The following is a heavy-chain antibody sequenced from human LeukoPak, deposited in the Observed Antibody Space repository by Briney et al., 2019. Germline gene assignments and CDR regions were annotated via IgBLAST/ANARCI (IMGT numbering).Heavy chain of an antibody. Sequence: ASVKVSCKASGYTFTGYYMHWVRQAPGQGLEWMGWINPNSGGTNYAQKFQGRVTMTRDTSISTAYMELGRLRSDDTAVYYCARDVAVADTQTDYWGQGTLVTVSS. J-gene: IGHJ4*02. D-gene: IGHD6-19*01. CDR2: INPNSGGT. V-gene: IGHV1-2*02. CDR1: GYTFTGYY. CDR3: ARDVAVADTQTDY.